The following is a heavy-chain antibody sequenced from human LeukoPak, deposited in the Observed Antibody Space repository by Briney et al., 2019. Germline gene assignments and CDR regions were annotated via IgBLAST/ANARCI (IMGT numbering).Heavy chain of an antibody. D-gene: IGHD3-16*01. V-gene: IGHV3-23*01. CDR2: VSASGSIT. CDR3: ASRGPYYFDF. CDR1: GCIFSNYD. J-gene: IGHJ4*02. Sequence: PGGSLILSCAGSGCIFSNYDMTWVRQAPAKGLEYVSGVSASGSITYYPDPVKGRFTISRDNSKSTVFLQVNSLRVEDTAVYYCASRGPYYFDFWGQGTLVSASS.